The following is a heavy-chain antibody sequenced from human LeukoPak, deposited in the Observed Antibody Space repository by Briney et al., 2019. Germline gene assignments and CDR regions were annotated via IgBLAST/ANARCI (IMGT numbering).Heavy chain of an antibody. J-gene: IGHJ4*02. CDR3: AKDHGLPGYFDWLLYDFDY. CDR2: IVGRGDWA. CDR1: GLTFSNYA. Sequence: PGGSLRLSCAASGLTFSNYAMMWLRQALGKGLEWVSAIVGRGDWASYADSVKGRFTISRDNSKNTLYLQMSSLRGEDTAVYYCAKDHGLPGYFDWLLYDFDYWGQGTLVTVSS. D-gene: IGHD3-9*01. V-gene: IGHV3-23*01.